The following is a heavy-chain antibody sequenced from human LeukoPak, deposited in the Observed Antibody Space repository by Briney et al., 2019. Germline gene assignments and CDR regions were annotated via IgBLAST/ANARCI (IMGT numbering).Heavy chain of an antibody. V-gene: IGHV3-30*04. CDR1: GFTFNHYA. CDR3: ARGSSWYGDPRGFDN. D-gene: IGHD4-17*01. CDR2: ISYDGSNK. J-gene: IGHJ4*02. Sequence: AGGSLRLSCTASGFTFNHYAMHWVQAPGKGLEWMAVISYDGSNKDYADSVKGRFTISRDNSNLTMYLQINSLRGEDTAVYHCARGSSWYGDPRGFDNWGQGALVTVSS.